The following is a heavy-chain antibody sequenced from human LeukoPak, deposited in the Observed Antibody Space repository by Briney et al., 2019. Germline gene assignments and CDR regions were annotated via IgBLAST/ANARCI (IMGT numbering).Heavy chain of an antibody. Sequence: GGSLRLSCAASGFTFSNYAMSWVRQAPGKGLEWVSAISGSGDNTYYADSVKGRFTVSRDNSKNTLYVQMKSLRAEDTAVYYCAKDFVVVPGNVNYFDYWGQGTLITVSS. D-gene: IGHD2-21*02. CDR2: ISGSGDNT. CDR1: GFTFSNYA. J-gene: IGHJ4*02. V-gene: IGHV3-23*01. CDR3: AKDFVVVPGNVNYFDY.